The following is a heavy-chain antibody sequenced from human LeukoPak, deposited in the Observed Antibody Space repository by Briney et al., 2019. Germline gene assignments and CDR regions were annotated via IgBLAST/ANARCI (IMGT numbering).Heavy chain of an antibody. D-gene: IGHD6-19*01. CDR3: ARVLISGWYGYYYYYGMDV. CDR1: GGSISSSSYY. CDR2: IYYSGST. V-gene: IGHV4-39*07. J-gene: IGHJ6*02. Sequence: SETLSLTCTVSGGSISSSSYYWGWIRQPPGKGLEWIGSIYYSGSTYYNPSLKSRVTISVDTSKNQFSLKLSSVTAADTAVYYCARVLISGWYGYYYYYGMDVWGQGTTVTVSS.